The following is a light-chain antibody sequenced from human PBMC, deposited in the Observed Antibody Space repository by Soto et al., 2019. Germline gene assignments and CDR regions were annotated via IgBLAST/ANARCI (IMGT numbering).Light chain of an antibody. CDR3: QKPDNAPLS. V-gene: IGKV1-27*01. CDR1: QGIGNY. J-gene: IGKJ4*01. CDR2: ISS. Sequence: VKMSQSPSSVSSYNRDRVTITYRASQGIGNYFAWYQQKPGKAPKLLIYISSTLQSGVPSRFSGSASGTDFTLTISSLQPEDVATYYCQKPDNAPLSFGGGTKA.